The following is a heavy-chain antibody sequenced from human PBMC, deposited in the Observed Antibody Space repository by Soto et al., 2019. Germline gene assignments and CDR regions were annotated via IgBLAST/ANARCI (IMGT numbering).Heavy chain of an antibody. CDR3: AKSGSFSPVAQSDY. D-gene: IGHD1-26*01. CDR2: ISGSGGST. Sequence: PGGSLRLSCAASGFTFSSYAMSWVRQAPGKGLEWVSGISGSGGSTYYADSVKGRFTISRDNSKNTLYVQMNSLRAEDTAVYYCAKSGSFSPVAQSDYWGQGTLVTVSS. CDR1: GFTFSSYA. V-gene: IGHV3-23*01. J-gene: IGHJ4*02.